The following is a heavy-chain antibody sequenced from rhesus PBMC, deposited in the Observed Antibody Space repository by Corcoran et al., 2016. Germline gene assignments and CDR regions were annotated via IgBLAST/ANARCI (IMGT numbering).Heavy chain of an antibody. Sequence: QVQLQESGPGLVKPSETLSLTCAVSGYPISSNYWRWSPPTPGKGLEWIGYIYGSSGSTYYNPSLKSRVTISTDTSKNQFSLKLSSVTAADTAVYYCARGDSSTYWEDWGQGVLVTVSS. D-gene: IGHD2-15*01. CDR2: IYGSSGST. J-gene: IGHJ4*01. V-gene: IGHV4-147*01. CDR3: ARGDSSTYWED. CDR1: GYPISSNY.